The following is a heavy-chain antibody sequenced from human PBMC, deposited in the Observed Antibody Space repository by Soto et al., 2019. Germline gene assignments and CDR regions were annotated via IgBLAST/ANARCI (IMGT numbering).Heavy chain of an antibody. CDR2: INPNSGAS. Sequence: ASVKVSCKTSGYSFIDYYVHWVRQAPGQGLEWVGWINPNSGASKYAENFQGRVTMTRDRSTSTVYMELAGLRSDDTAVYYCARWRDEVANHEAWGQGSLVTVSS. V-gene: IGHV1-2*02. D-gene: IGHD5-12*01. CDR3: ARWRDEVANHEA. CDR1: GYSFIDYY. J-gene: IGHJ5*02.